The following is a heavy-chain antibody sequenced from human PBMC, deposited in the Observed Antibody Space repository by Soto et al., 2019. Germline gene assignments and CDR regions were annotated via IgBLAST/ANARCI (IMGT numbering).Heavy chain of an antibody. V-gene: IGHV4-34*01. CDR2: INLGGSS. Sequence: SETLSLTCTVSGVSISSVSISSNYWSWIRQPPGKGLEWIGEINLGGSSNYNPSLKSRVTISADTSKNQFSLKLSSVTAADTAVYYCSSSRRPRVLDYWGQGTLVTVSS. CDR3: SSSRRPRVLDY. CDR1: GVSISSVSISSNY. J-gene: IGHJ4*02.